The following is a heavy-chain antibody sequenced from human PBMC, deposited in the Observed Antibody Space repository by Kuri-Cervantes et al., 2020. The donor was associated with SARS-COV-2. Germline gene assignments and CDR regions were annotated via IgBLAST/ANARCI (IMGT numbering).Heavy chain of an antibody. V-gene: IGHV4-39*01. CDR1: GGSFSSSSYY. CDR2: IYYSGST. J-gene: IGHJ2*01. D-gene: IGHD5-18*01. Sequence: SETLSLTCTVSGGSFSSSSYYWGWIRQPPGKGLEWIGSIYYSGSTYYNPSLKSRVTISVDTSKNQFSLKLSSVTAADTAVYYCARGVDVDTAMVPYFDLWGRGTLVTVSS. CDR3: ARGVDVDTAMVPYFDL.